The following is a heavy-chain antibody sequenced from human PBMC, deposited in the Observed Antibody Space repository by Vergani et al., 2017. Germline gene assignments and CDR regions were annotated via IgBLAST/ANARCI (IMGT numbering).Heavy chain of an antibody. V-gene: IGHV5-51*01. Sequence: EVQLVQSGAEVTKPGESLKISCQGSGYTFSNYWIGWVRQTPGKGLEWMGTIYPDDSDARYSPSFQGQVTISADKSSNTAYLQWSSLKASDSAKYYCVRCRSVSRSWVADYWGQGTLVSVSS. CDR2: IYPDDSDA. J-gene: IGHJ4*02. CDR3: VRCRSVSRSWVADY. CDR1: GYTFSNYW. D-gene: IGHD6-13*01.